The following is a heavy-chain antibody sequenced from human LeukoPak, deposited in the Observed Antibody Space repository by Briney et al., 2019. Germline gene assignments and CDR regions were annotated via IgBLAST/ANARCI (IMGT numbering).Heavy chain of an antibody. J-gene: IGHJ4*02. V-gene: IGHV3-48*02. CDR1: GFTFSSYN. CDR3: VRRVVGAMPFDY. Sequence: PGGSLRLSCAASGFTFSSYNMNWVRQATGKGLEWISYITTSSSEIYYADSVKGRFTISRDNAKNSLHLQMYSLRDEDTAVYYCVRRVVGAMPFDYWGQGTLVTVSS. CDR2: ITTSSSEI. D-gene: IGHD1-26*01.